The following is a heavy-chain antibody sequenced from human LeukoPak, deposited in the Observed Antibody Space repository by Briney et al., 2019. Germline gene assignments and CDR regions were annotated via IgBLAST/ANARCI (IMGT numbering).Heavy chain of an antibody. CDR2: ISYDGSNK. J-gene: IGHJ4*02. CDR1: GFTFSSYS. CDR3: ARGYYDILTGLPRSY. Sequence: GGSLRLSCAASGFTFSSYSMQWVRQAQNKGLEWVAVISYDGSNKYYADSVKGRFTISRDNSKNTLYLQMNSLRAEDTAVYYCARGYYDILTGLPRSYWGQGTLVTVSS. V-gene: IGHV3-30-3*01. D-gene: IGHD3-9*01.